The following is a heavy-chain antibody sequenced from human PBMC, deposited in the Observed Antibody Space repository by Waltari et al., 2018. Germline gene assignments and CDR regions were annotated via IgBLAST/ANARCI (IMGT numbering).Heavy chain of an antibody. Sequence: GPLVQSGAEGKKPGASLRVSGEASGYSFTSYDVNWVRQATGQGLEWMGWINPHSGEVGYTQRFQGRITMTRNTSINTVYMELSSLTADDTATYYCSDSSGPWGQGTLVTVSS. CDR2: INPHSGEV. V-gene: IGHV1-8*01. D-gene: IGHD3-22*01. CDR1: GYSFTSYD. CDR3: SDSSGP. J-gene: IGHJ5*02.